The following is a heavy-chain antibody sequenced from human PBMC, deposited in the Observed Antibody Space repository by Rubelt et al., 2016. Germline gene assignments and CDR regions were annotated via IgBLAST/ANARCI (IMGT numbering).Heavy chain of an antibody. CDR2: INHSGST. D-gene: IGHD3-3*01. CDR1: GGSFSGYY. J-gene: IGHJ3*02. CDR3: ARSVRFLEKASDI. Sequence: QVQLQQWGAGLLKPSETLSLTCAVYGGSFSGYYWIWIRQPPGKGLEWIGEINHSGSTNYNPSLMSRVTISVDFAKKQFSLKLTSVAAADTAVYFCARSVRFLEKASDIWGRGTLVTVSS. V-gene: IGHV4-34*01.